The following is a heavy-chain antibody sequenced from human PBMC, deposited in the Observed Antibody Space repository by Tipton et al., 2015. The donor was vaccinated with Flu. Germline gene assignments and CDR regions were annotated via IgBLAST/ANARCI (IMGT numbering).Heavy chain of an antibody. V-gene: IGHV3-23*01. J-gene: IGHJ4*02. CDR1: GFTFSSYA. Sequence: SLRLSCAASGFTFSSYALSWVRQATGKGLEWVSGISVSGGRTHNADSVKGRFIISRDNSKNTLYLQMNSLRAEDTAVYYCARDDRGGLIAAREAPVWGQGTLVAVSS. CDR3: ARDDRGGLIAAREAPV. CDR2: ISVSGGRT. D-gene: IGHD6-6*01.